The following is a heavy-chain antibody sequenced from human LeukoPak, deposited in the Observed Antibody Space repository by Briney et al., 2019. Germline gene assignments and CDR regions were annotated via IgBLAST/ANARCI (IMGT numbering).Heavy chain of an antibody. CDR3: ARVSRLLFTSSGWYGDAFDI. J-gene: IGHJ3*02. Sequence: PGRSLRLSCAASGFTFSSYGMHWVRQAPGKGLEWVAVIWYDGSNKYYADSVKGRFTISRDNSKNTLYLQMNSLRAEDTAVYYCARVSRLLFTSSGWYGDAFDIWGQGTMVTVSS. D-gene: IGHD6-19*01. V-gene: IGHV3-33*08. CDR2: IWYDGSNK. CDR1: GFTFSSYG.